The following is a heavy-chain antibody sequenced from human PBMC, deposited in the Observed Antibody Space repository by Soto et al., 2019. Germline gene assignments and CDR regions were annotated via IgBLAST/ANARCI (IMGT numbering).Heavy chain of an antibody. D-gene: IGHD5-12*01. V-gene: IGHV4-30-2*01. CDR1: GGSISSGGYS. CDR2: IYHSGST. J-gene: IGHJ4*02. Sequence: QLQLQESGSGLVKPSQTLSLTCAVSGGSISSGGYSWSWIRQPPGKGLEWIGYIYHSGSTYYNPSRKSRVTISVDRSKNKFSLELSSVAAADTAVYYCAAGGGLPRYYWGQGTLVTVAA. CDR3: AAGGGLPRYY.